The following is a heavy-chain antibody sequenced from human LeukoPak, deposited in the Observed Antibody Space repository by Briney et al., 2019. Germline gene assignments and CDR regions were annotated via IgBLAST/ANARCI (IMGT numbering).Heavy chain of an antibody. V-gene: IGHV1-69*05. Sequence: PRASVKVSCKASGGTFSSYAISWVRQAPGQGLEWMGGIIPIFGTANYAQKFQGRVTITTDESTSTAYMELSSLRPEDTAVYYCARPHLRYCSSTSCYYDAFDIWGQGTMVTVSS. CDR3: ARPHLRYCSSTSCYYDAFDI. D-gene: IGHD2-2*01. CDR2: IIPIFGTA. J-gene: IGHJ3*02. CDR1: GGTFSSYA.